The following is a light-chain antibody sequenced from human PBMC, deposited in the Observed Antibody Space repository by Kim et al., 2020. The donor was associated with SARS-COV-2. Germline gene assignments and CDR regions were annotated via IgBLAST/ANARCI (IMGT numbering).Light chain of an antibody. Sequence: GQGVTISCSGSSSDVGRHFVNWYQQRPGTAPKVFIYNYNQRPSGVPDRFSGSRSGTSASLAISGLQSEDEDDYYYATWDVSLNGWVFGGGTKLTVL. J-gene: IGLJ3*02. V-gene: IGLV1-44*01. CDR3: ATWDVSLNGWV. CDR1: SSDVGRHF. CDR2: NYN.